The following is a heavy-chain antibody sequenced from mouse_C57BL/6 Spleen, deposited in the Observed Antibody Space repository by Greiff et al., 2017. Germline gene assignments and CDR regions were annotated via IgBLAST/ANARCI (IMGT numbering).Heavy chain of an antibody. J-gene: IGHJ1*03. D-gene: IGHD1-1*01. V-gene: IGHV2-2*01. CDR2: IWSGGST. CDR3: AREFTTVVATNWYFDV. Sequence: VKLMESGPGLVQPSQSLSITCTVSGFSLTSYGVHWVRQSPGKGLEWLGVIWSGGSTDYNAAFISRLSISKDNSKSQVFFKMNSLQADDTAIYYCAREFTTVVATNWYFDVWGTVTTVTVSS. CDR1: GFSLTSYG.